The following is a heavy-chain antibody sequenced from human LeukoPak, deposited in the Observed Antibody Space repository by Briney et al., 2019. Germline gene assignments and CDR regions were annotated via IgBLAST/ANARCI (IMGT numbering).Heavy chain of an antibody. CDR3: ARATGAGTWYYFDY. Sequence: SETLSLTCAVSNGSISSNNWWSWVRQPPGKGLEWIGYIYYSGSTNYNPSLKSRVTISVDTSKNQFSLKLSSVTAADTAVYYCARATGAGTWYYFDYWGQGTLVTVSS. V-gene: IGHV4-4*02. CDR2: IYYSGST. CDR1: NGSISSNNW. J-gene: IGHJ4*02. D-gene: IGHD6-13*01.